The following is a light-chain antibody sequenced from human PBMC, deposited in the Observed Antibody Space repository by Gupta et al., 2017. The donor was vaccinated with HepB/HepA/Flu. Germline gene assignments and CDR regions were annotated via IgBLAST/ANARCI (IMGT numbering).Light chain of an antibody. J-gene: IGLJ1*01. CDR3: SSYTSSSTL. CDR1: SSDVGGYNY. V-gene: IGLV2-14*01. Sequence: QSALTQPASVSGSPGPSLTISCTGTSSDVGGYNYVSWYQQHPGKAPKLMIYDVSNRPSGVSNRFSGSKSGNTASLTISGLQAEDEADYYCSSYTSSSTLFGTGTKVTVL. CDR2: DVS.